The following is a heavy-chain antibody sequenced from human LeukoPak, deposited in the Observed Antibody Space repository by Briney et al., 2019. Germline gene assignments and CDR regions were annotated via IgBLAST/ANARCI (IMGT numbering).Heavy chain of an antibody. Sequence: PSETLSLTCTVSGGSISNHYRSWIRQPPGKGLEWIGYIYYSGSTNYNPSLKSRVTISVDTSKNQFSLKLSSVTAADTAVYYCARMNMVRGVMGAFDIWGQGTMVTVSS. J-gene: IGHJ3*02. CDR3: ARMNMVRGVMGAFDI. CDR2: IYYSGST. D-gene: IGHD3-10*01. V-gene: IGHV4-59*11. CDR1: GGSISNHY.